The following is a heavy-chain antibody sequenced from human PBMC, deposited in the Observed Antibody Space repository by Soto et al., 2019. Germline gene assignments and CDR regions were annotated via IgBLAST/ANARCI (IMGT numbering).Heavy chain of an antibody. D-gene: IGHD1-26*01. CDR2: INPSGST. J-gene: IGHJ5*02. Sequence: QVQLQQWGAGLLKPSETLSLTCGVYGGSFSGNYWSWIRQPPGEGLEWIGEINPSGSTNDSPSLKSRATISADKSKNQFSLKLSSVIAADPAVYYCARGREGGGASWGQGTLVTVSS. CDR3: ARGREGGGAS. V-gene: IGHV4-34*04. CDR1: GGSFSGNY.